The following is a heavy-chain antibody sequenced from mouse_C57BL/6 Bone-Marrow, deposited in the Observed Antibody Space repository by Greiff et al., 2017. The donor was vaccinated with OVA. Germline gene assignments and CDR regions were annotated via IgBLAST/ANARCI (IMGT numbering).Heavy chain of an antibody. V-gene: IGHV3-6*01. Sequence: ESGPGLVKPSQSLSLTCSVTGYSITSGYYWHWIRQFPGNKLEWMGYISYDGSNNYNPSLKNRISITRDTSKNQFFLKLNSVTTEDTATYYCAKLNWYFDVWGTGTTVTVSS. CDR3: AKLNWYFDV. CDR2: ISYDGSN. CDR1: GYSITSGYY. J-gene: IGHJ1*03.